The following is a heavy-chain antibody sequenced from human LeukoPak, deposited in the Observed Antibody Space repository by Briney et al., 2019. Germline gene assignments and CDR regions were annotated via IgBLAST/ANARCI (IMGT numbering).Heavy chain of an antibody. Sequence: GGSLRLSCAASGFNFSSYAMSWVRQAPGKGLEWVSAISGSGGSTYYADSVKGRFTISRDNSKNTLYLQMNSLRAEDTAVYYCAKGVRGYDFWSGYYPFDYWGQGTLVTVSS. J-gene: IGHJ4*02. CDR3: AKGVRGYDFWSGYYPFDY. V-gene: IGHV3-23*01. CDR2: ISGSGGST. D-gene: IGHD3-3*01. CDR1: GFNFSSYA.